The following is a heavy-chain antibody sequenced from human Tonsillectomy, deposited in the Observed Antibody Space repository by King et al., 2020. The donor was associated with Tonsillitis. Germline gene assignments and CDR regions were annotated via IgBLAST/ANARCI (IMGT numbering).Heavy chain of an antibody. V-gene: IGHV5-51*03. CDR2: IYPRDSDA. CDR1: GYTFTSYW. J-gene: IGHJ3*02. D-gene: IGHD6-13*01. CDR3: ARRQGIEVVGTSDAFDI. Sequence: VQLVESGAEVKKPGESLKISCKGSGYTFTSYWIGWVRQMPGKGLEWMGIIYPRDSDARYSPSFEGQVTISADKSIRTAYLQWSSLKASDSAMYYFARRQGIEVVGTSDAFDIWGQGTLVTVSS.